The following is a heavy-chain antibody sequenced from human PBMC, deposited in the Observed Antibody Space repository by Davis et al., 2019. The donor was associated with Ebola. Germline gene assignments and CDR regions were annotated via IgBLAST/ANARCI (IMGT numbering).Heavy chain of an antibody. CDR1: GFTFSSYS. Sequence: GGSLRLSCAASGFTFSSYSMSWVRQAPGKGLEWVANIKQDGSEKYYVDSVKGRFTISRDNAKNSLYLQMNSLRAEDTAVYYCARDLGPYYYGMDVWGQGTTVTVSS. CDR3: ARDLGPYYYGMDV. V-gene: IGHV3-7*03. CDR2: IKQDGSEK. D-gene: IGHD3/OR15-3a*01. J-gene: IGHJ6*02.